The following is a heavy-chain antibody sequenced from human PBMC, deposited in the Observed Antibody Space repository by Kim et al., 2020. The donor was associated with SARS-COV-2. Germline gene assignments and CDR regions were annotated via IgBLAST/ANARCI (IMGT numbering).Heavy chain of an antibody. J-gene: IGHJ5*02. CDR2: IYHSGST. D-gene: IGHD6-13*01. V-gene: IGHV4-38-2*02. CDR3: ARDRRSSSWSNWFDP. CDR1: GYSISSGYY. Sequence: SETLSLTYTVSGYSISSGYYWGWIRQPPGKGLEWIGSIYHSGSTYYNPSLKSRVTISVDTSKNQFSLKLSSVTAADTAVYYCARDRRSSSWSNWFDPWGQGTLVTVSS.